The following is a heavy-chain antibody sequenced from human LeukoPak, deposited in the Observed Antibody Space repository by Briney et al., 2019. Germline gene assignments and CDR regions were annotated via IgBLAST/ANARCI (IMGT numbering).Heavy chain of an antibody. CDR1: GFTFSSYA. CDR3: AEMAGSGYGTDY. Sequence: PGGSLRLSCAASGFTFSSYAMHWVRQAPGKGLEWVAVISYDGSNKYYADSVKGRFTISRDNSKNTLYLQMNSLRAEDTAVYYCAEMAGSGYGTDYWGQGTLVTVPS. V-gene: IGHV3-30-3*01. D-gene: IGHD3-22*01. J-gene: IGHJ4*02. CDR2: ISYDGSNK.